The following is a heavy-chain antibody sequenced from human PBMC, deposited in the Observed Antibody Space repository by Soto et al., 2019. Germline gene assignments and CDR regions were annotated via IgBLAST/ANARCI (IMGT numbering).Heavy chain of an antibody. Sequence: QLQLQESGPGLVKPSDTLSLTCSVSGGSVGNSNYFWGWIRRPPGKGLEWIGSFLYDANTYYNPSLKSRVTISVDTSRNQFFLKLASVSAADTATYYCARHALWSWRWDYWGQGTLVLVSS. D-gene: IGHD3-10*01. CDR1: GGSVGNSNYF. CDR2: FLYDANT. V-gene: IGHV4-39*01. CDR3: ARHALWSWRWDY. J-gene: IGHJ4*02.